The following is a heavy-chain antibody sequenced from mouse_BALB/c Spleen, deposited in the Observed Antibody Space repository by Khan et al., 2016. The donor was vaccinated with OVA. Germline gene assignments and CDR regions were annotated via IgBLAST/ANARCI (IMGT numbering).Heavy chain of an antibody. J-gene: IGHJ4*01. CDR1: GFTFSNYA. D-gene: IGHD2-2*01. Sequence: EVELVESGGGLVKPGGSLTLSCSASGFTFSNYAMSWVRQTPEKRLECVATISTGGHYTFYPDSVKGRFTISRDNAKNTLYLQLSSLRSEDTAMYYGARGLVDYDGMDYWGQGTSVTVSA. V-gene: IGHV5-9-3*01. CDR3: ARGLVDYDGMDY. CDR2: ISTGGHYT.